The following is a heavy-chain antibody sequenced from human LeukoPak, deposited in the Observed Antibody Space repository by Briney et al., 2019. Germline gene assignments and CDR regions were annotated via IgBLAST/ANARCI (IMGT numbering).Heavy chain of an antibody. Sequence: ASVTVSCKASGYTFTSYALHWVRQAPGQSLEWMGWINTGNGKTKSSQKFQGRVTVTRDTSASTGYMEVSGLRSEDTAVYYCAVGTTGSTVHFDYWGQGTLVTVSS. J-gene: IGHJ4*02. D-gene: IGHD4-17*01. V-gene: IGHV1-3*04. CDR2: INTGNGKT. CDR1: GYTFTSYA. CDR3: AVGTTGSTVHFDY.